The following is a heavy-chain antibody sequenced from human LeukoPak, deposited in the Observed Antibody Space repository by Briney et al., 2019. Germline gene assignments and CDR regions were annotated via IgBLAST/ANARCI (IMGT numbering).Heavy chain of an antibody. CDR2: ISGSGGST. CDR3: ARDPEPALGYSSGWYVTPRHYYYYYMDV. Sequence: GGSLRLSCAASGFTFSSYAMSWVRQAPGKGLEGVSAISGSGGSTYYADSVKGRFTISRDNSKNTLYLQVNSLRAEDTAVYYCARDPEPALGYSSGWYVTPRHYYYYYMDVWGKGTTVTVSS. J-gene: IGHJ6*03. D-gene: IGHD6-19*01. CDR1: GFTFSSYA. V-gene: IGHV3-23*01.